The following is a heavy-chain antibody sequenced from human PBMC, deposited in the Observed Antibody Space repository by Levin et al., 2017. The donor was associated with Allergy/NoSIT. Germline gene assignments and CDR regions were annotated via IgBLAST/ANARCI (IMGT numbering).Heavy chain of an antibody. Sequence: GASVKVSCAASGFTFNNYAMSWVRQAPGKGLEWVSIVSGSAGSTYYTNSVKGRFIISRDNSKNTVFLQMNSLRAEDTAVYYCARGFDSSAYYSYFDAWGQGTLVTVSS. CDR1: GFTFNNYA. J-gene: IGHJ5*02. CDR2: VSGSAGST. V-gene: IGHV3-23*01. D-gene: IGHD3-22*01. CDR3: ARGFDSSAYYSYFDA.